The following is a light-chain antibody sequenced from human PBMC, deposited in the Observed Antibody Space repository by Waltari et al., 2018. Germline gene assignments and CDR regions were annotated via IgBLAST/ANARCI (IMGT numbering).Light chain of an antibody. CDR3: QAWDSRAVV. J-gene: IGLJ2*01. CDR2: QDT. CDR1: KLGDKY. Sequence: SSELTQPPSVSVSPGQTATITCSGDKLGDKYVSWYQFKPGQSPLLVIFQDTKRPPGSPERFYGSNSGNTATLTISGTQAMDEGDYYCQAWDSRAVVFGGGTKLTAL. V-gene: IGLV3-1*01.